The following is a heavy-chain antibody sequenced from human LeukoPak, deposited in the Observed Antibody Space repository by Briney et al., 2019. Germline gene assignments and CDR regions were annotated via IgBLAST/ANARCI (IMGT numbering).Heavy chain of an antibody. D-gene: IGHD5-24*01. CDR2: INPSGGST. V-gene: IGHV1-46*01. CDR3: ARYQSLEMATGGRYFDY. J-gene: IGHJ4*02. Sequence: ASVKVSCKASGYTFTSYYMHWVRQAPGQGLEWMGIINPSGGSTNYAQKFQGRVTMTRDTSTSTVYMELSSLRSEDTAVYYCARYQSLEMATGGRYFDYWGQGTLVTVSS. CDR1: GYTFTSYY.